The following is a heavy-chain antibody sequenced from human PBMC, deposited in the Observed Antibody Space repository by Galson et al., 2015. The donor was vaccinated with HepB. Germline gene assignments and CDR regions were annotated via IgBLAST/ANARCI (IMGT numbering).Heavy chain of an antibody. D-gene: IGHD6-19*01. CDR3: AKLLGQWLQRNEGAFDI. J-gene: IGHJ3*02. CDR2: ISGSGGST. V-gene: IGHV3-23*01. Sequence: SLRLSCAASGFTFSSYAMSWVRQAPGKGLEWVSAISGSGGSTYYADSVKGRFTISRDNSKNTLYLQMNSLRAEDTAVYYCAKLLGQWLQRNEGAFDIWGQGTMVTVSS. CDR1: GFTFSSYA.